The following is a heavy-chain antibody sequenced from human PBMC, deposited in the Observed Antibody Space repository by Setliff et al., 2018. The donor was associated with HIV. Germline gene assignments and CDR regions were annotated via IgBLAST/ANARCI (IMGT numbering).Heavy chain of an antibody. D-gene: IGHD2-15*01. V-gene: IGHV1-18*01. J-gene: IGHJ6*03. Sequence: ASVKVSCKAPGYTFTSYGISWVRQAPGQGLEWMGWISAYNGDTNYAQKFQGRLTMTRNTSTGTVYMELSSLRSEDTAVYYCARIGRTPYYYYYMDVWGKGTTVTVSS. CDR1: GYTFTSYG. CDR2: ISAYNGDT. CDR3: ARIGRTPYYYYYMDV.